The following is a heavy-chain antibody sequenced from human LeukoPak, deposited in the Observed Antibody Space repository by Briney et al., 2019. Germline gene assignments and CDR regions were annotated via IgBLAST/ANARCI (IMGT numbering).Heavy chain of an antibody. V-gene: IGHV4-39*07. CDR2: IYYSGST. J-gene: IGHJ6*03. Sequence: SETLSLTCTVSGGSISSSSYYWGWIRQPPGKGLEWIGSIYYSGSTYYNPSLKSRVTISVDTSKNQFSLKLSSVTAADTAVYYCTSQTYYYDSSGYYIWEKAYYYYYMDVWGKGTTVTVSS. D-gene: IGHD3-22*01. CDR1: GGSISSSSYY. CDR3: TSQTYYYDSSGYYIWEKAYYYYYMDV.